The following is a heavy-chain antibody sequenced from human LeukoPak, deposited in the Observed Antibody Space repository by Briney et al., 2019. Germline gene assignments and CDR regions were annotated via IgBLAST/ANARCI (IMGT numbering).Heavy chain of an antibody. Sequence: GGTLRLSCVASGFTFSTYGMSWVRQAPGKGLERVSAISGSGGSTYYADSVKGRFTISRDNSKNTLYLQMNSLRAEDTAVYYCAKLFRGWYDYFDYWGQGTLVTVSS. CDR1: GFTFSTYG. CDR3: AKLFRGWYDYFDY. CDR2: ISGSGGST. D-gene: IGHD6-19*01. J-gene: IGHJ4*02. V-gene: IGHV3-23*01.